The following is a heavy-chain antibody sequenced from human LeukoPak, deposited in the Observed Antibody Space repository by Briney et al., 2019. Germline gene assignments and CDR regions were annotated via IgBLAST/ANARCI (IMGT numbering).Heavy chain of an antibody. CDR3: AKDKFSVAVEADRLKWFDP. CDR1: GFTFSSYD. V-gene: IGHV3-23*01. J-gene: IGHJ5*02. CDR2: ISGSGGTT. D-gene: IGHD2-15*01. Sequence: GGSLRLSCAASGFTFSSYDMSWVRQAPGKGPEWVSGISGSGGTTYYADSVKGRFTISRDNSKNTLYLQMNSLRADDTAVYYCAKDKFSVAVEADRLKWFDPWGQGTLVTASS.